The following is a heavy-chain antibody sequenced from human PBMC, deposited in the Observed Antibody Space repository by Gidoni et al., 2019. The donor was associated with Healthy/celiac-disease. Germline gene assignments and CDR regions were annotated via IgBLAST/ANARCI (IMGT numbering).Heavy chain of an antibody. V-gene: IGHV4-59*01. CDR3: ARDGGSYFTDAFDI. CDR1: GGSISSYY. D-gene: IGHD1-26*01. Sequence: QVQLQESGPGLVKPSETLSLTCTVSGGSISSYYWSWIRQPPGKGLEWIGYIYYSGSTNYNPSLKSRVTISVDTSKNQFSLKLSSVTAADTAVYYCARDGGSYFTDAFDIWGQGTMVTVSS. CDR2: IYYSGST. J-gene: IGHJ3*02.